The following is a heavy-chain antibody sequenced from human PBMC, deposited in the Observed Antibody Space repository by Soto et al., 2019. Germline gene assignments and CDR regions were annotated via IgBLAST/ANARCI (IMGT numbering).Heavy chain of an antibody. CDR3: ARESGDWPLNWFDP. CDR1: GFNVRNHW. V-gene: IGHV3-74*01. D-gene: IGHD2-21*02. J-gene: IGHJ5*02. CDR2: ITSDGKTK. Sequence: SLRLSCAASGFNVRNHWMHWVRQRPAEGLVWVSRITSDGKTKAYAESVKGRFAISRDNAKNTLYLQMNGLTAEDTAVYYCARESGDWPLNWFDPWGQGTLVAVSS.